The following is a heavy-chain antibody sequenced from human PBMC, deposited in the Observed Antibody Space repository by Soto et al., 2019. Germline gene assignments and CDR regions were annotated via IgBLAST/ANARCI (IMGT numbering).Heavy chain of an antibody. J-gene: IGHJ4*02. CDR3: ARDVGYCGGDCYSFD. CDR2: IIPIFGTA. CDR1: GGTFSSYA. D-gene: IGHD2-21*02. Sequence: SVKVSCKASGGTFSSYAISWVRQAPGQGLEWMGGIIPIFGTANYAQKFQGRVTITADESTSTAYMELSSLRSEDTAVYYCARDVGYCGGDCYSFDWGQGTLVTVSS. V-gene: IGHV1-69*13.